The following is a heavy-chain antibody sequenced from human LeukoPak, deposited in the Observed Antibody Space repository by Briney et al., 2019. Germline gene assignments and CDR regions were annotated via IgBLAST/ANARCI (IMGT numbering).Heavy chain of an antibody. Sequence: SVNVSCRASGYTFPSYDINWVRQATGHGLEWMGWMNPNSGSKGYAQKFQGRVTMTRNTSISTAYMELSSLRSEDTAVYYCARPRPNYYGMDVWGQGTTVTVSS. CDR3: ARPRPNYYGMDV. V-gene: IGHV1-8*01. CDR1: GYTFPSYD. J-gene: IGHJ6*02. CDR2: MNPNSGSK.